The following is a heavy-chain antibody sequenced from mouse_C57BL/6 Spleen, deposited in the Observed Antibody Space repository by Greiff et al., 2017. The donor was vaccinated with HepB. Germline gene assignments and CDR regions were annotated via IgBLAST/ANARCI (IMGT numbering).Heavy chain of an antibody. V-gene: IGHV1-50*01. D-gene: IGHD2-4*01. J-gene: IGHJ3*01. CDR2: IDPSDSYT. CDR1: GYTFTSYW. CDR3: ARRVYDYAAWFAY. Sequence: QVQLQQPGAELVKPGASVKLSCKASGYTFTSYWMQWVKQRPGQGLEWIGEIDPSDSYTNYNQKFKGKATLTVDTSSSTAYMQLSSLTSEDSAVYYCARRVYDYAAWFAYWGQGTLVTVSA.